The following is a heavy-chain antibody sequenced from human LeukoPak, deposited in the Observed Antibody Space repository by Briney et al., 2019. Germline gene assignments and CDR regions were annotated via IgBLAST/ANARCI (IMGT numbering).Heavy chain of an antibody. V-gene: IGHV3-15*01. CDR1: GFTFSNAW. J-gene: IGHJ4*02. D-gene: IGHD6-13*01. CDR3: TTGRRAYSSSWYEDY. Sequence: GGSLRLSCAASGFTFSNAWMSWVRQAPGKGLEWVGRIKSKTDGGTTDYAAPVKGRFTISRDDSKNTLYLQMNSLKTEDTAAYYCTTGRRAYSSSWYEDYWGQGTLVTVSS. CDR2: IKSKTDGGTT.